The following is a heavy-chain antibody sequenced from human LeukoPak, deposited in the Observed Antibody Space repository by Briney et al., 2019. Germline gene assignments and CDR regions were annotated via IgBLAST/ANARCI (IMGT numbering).Heavy chain of an antibody. CDR3: ARDPARVREKDAFDI. CDR1: GFTFSSYW. CDR2: ISAYNGNT. V-gene: IGHV1-18*01. D-gene: IGHD3-10*01. J-gene: IGHJ3*02. Sequence: GGSLRLSCAASGFTFSSYWMSWVRQAPGQGLEWMGWISAYNGNTNYAQKLQGRVTMTTDTSTSTVYMELRSLRSDDTAVYYCARDPARVREKDAFDIWGQGTMVTVFS.